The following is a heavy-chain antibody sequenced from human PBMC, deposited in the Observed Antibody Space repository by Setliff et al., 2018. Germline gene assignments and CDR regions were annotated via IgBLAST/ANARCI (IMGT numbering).Heavy chain of an antibody. CDR3: ARDQFSSGWYGAPESYFDR. CDR2: IDPSGTT. Sequence: SETLSLTCTVSGGSISSGSNYWSWIRQPAGRGLEWIGHIDPSGTTKYNPSLGSRISMSVDTSKNQFSLNLNYVTTADTAVYYCARDQFSSGWYGAPESYFDRWGQGVLVTVSS. D-gene: IGHD6-19*01. J-gene: IGHJ4*02. V-gene: IGHV4-61*10. CDR1: GGSISSGSNY.